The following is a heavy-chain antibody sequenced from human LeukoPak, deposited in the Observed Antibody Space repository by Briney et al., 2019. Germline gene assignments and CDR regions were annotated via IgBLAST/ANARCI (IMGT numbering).Heavy chain of an antibody. CDR2: IYYSGST. V-gene: IGHV4-59*01. Sequence: SETLSLTCTVSGGSISSYYWIWIRQPPGKGLEGIGYIYYSGSTNYNPSLKSRVTISVDTSKNQFSLKLSSVTAADTAVYYCASLGYSSGWYGRFDPWGQGTLVTVSS. CDR1: GGSISSYY. CDR3: ASLGYSSGWYGRFDP. J-gene: IGHJ5*02. D-gene: IGHD6-19*01.